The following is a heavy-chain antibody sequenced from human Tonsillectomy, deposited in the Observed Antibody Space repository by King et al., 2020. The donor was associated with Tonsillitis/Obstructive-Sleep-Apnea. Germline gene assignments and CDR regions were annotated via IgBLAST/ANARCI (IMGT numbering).Heavy chain of an antibody. V-gene: IGHV3-48*03. D-gene: IGHD6-25*01. Sequence: VQLVESGGGLVQPGGSLRLSCAASGFTFSSYEMNWVRQAPGKGLEWVSYISSSGSAIFYADSVKGRFTISRDNAKNSLYLQMNSLRAEDTSVYYCAREADIAAFDYWGQGTLFTVSS. CDR3: AREADIAAFDY. J-gene: IGHJ4*02. CDR2: ISSSGSAI. CDR1: GFTFSSYE.